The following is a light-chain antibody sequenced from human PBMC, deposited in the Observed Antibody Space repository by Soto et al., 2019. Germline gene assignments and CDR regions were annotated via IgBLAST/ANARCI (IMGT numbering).Light chain of an antibody. CDR2: QAS. CDR3: QQYNSYSRT. J-gene: IGKJ1*01. Sequence: DIQMTQSPSTLSASVGDRVTITCRASQSISSWLAWYQQKPGRAPKLLIYQASSSEIGVPSRFSGSGSGTEFTLTISSLQPDDFATYYCQQYNSYSRTFGQGTKVEIK. CDR1: QSISSW. V-gene: IGKV1-5*03.